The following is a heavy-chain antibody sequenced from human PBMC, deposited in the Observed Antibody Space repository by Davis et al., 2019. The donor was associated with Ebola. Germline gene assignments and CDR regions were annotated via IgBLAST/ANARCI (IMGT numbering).Heavy chain of an antibody. V-gene: IGHV3-11*01. CDR3: ARFIRDTAMVTDGPLWHYYYYYGMDV. CDR2: ISSSGSTI. J-gene: IGHJ6*04. CDR1: GFTVSSNY. D-gene: IGHD5-18*01. Sequence: GESLKISCAASGFTVSSNYMSWVRQAPGKGLEWVSYISSSGSTIYYADSVKGRFTISRDNAKNSLYLQMNSLRAEDTAVYYCARFIRDTAMVTDGPLWHYYYYYGMDVWGKGTTVTVSS.